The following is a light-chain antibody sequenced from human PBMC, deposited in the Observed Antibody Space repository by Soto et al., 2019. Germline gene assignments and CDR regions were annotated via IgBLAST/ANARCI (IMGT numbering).Light chain of an antibody. CDR1: QSVGTK. CDR3: QQSNDWPPFT. Sequence: EVVMTQSPGILSVSPGERASLSCRASQSVGTKLAWYQQRPGQAPRLLIYGASSRATGIPARFSGSGSGTDFTLTISSLQSEDFAVYYCQQSNDWPPFTFGQGTKLEI. J-gene: IGKJ2*01. V-gene: IGKV3-15*01. CDR2: GAS.